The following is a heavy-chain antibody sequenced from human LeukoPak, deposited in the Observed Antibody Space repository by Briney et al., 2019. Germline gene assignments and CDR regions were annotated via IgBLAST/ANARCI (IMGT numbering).Heavy chain of an antibody. D-gene: IGHD2-21*02. CDR3: ARSAYCGGDCPDY. Sequence: PGGSLRLSCAASGFTFSSYSMNWVRQAPGKGLEWVSSISSSSSYIYYADSVKGRFTISRDNAKNSLYLQTNSLRAEDTAVYYCARSAYCGGDCPDYWGQGTLVTVSS. CDR2: ISSSSSYI. CDR1: GFTFSSYS. J-gene: IGHJ4*02. V-gene: IGHV3-21*01.